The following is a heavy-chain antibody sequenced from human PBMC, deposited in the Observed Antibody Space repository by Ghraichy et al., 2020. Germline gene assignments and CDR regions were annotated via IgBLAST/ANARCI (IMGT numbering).Heavy chain of an antibody. D-gene: IGHD3-9*01. Sequence: GESLNISCAASGFTFSSYSMNWVRQAPGKGLEWVSSISSSSSYIYYADSVKGRFTISRDNAKNSLYLQMNSLRAEDTAVYYCARDLYGSSYYDILTGYYSSYYYYGMDVWGQGTTVTVSS. CDR3: ARDLYGSSYYDILTGYYSSYYYYGMDV. CDR1: GFTFSSYS. V-gene: IGHV3-21*01. CDR2: ISSSSSYI. J-gene: IGHJ6*02.